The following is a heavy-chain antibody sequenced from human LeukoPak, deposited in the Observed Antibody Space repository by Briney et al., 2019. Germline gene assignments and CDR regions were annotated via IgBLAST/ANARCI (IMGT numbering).Heavy chain of an antibody. CDR2: IRYDGSNK. CDR3: AKEWELLVDY. V-gene: IGHV3-30*02. CDR1: GFTFSSYG. Sequence: PGGSVRLSCAASGFTFSSYGMHWVRQAPGKGLEWVAFIRYDGSNKYYADSVKGRFTISRDNSKNTLYLQMNSLRAEDTAVYYCAKEWELLVDYWGQGTLVTVSS. J-gene: IGHJ4*02. D-gene: IGHD1-26*01.